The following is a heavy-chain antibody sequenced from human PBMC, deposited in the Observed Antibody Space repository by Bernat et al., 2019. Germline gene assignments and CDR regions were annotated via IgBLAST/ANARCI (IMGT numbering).Heavy chain of an antibody. J-gene: IGHJ2*01. D-gene: IGHD3-22*01. Sequence: QVQLVESGGGVVQPGRSLRLSCAASGFTFSSYGMHWVRQAPGKGLEWVAVISYDGSNKYYADSVKGRFTISRDNSKNTLYLQMNSLRAADTAVYYCARPWNSGYYWYFDLWGRGTLVTVSS. CDR3: ARPWNSGYYWYFDL. CDR1: GFTFSSYG. CDR2: ISYDGSNK. V-gene: IGHV3-30*03.